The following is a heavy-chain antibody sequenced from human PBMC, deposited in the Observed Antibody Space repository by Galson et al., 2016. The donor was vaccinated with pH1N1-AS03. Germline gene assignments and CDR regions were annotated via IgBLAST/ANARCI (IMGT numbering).Heavy chain of an antibody. J-gene: IGHJ4*02. CDR1: GFTFSPYA. V-gene: IGHV3-30*04. CDR2: ISSDGSNK. Sequence: SLRLSCAGSGFTFSPYAMHWVRQAPGKGLEWVAVISSDGSNKYYSDSGKGRFTISRDNSKSKLHLQMNSLRAEDSAVYYCARETVVGTGFEYWGQGTLVTVSS. D-gene: IGHD6-19*01. CDR3: ARETVVGTGFEY.